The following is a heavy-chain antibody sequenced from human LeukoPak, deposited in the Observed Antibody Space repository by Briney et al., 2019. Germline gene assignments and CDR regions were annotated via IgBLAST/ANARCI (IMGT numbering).Heavy chain of an antibody. CDR3: ARGYSGYDPFDY. D-gene: IGHD5-12*01. CDR1: GGSFSGYY. V-gene: IGHV4-34*01. Sequence: PSETLSLTCAVYGGSFSGYYWSWIRQPPGKGREWMGEINHRGSTNYNPSLKSRVTISVDTSKNQFSLKLSSVTAADTAVYYCARGYSGYDPFDYWGQGTLVTVSS. J-gene: IGHJ4*02. CDR2: INHRGST.